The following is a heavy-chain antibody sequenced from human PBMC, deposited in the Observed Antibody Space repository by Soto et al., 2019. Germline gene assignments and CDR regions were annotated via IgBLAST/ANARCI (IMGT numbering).Heavy chain of an antibody. CDR2: ISGSAGST. V-gene: IGHV3-23*01. J-gene: IGHJ4*02. Sequence: GGSLRLSCAASGFTFSSYAMSWVRQAPGKGLEWVSAISGSAGSTYFADSVKGRFTISRDNSKNTLYLQMSSLRAEDTAVYYCAKARVFDWSEYLAYWGQGTLVTVSS. CDR1: GFTFSSYA. CDR3: AKARVFDWSEYLAY. D-gene: IGHD3-9*01.